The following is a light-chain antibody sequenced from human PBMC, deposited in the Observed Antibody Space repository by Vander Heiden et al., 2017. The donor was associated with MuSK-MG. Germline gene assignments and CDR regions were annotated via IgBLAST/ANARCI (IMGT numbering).Light chain of an antibody. J-gene: IGKJ4*01. CDR1: QSVSSN. V-gene: IGKV3-15*01. CDR3: QRSNYWSLS. Sequence: EVVMTQCPAPRSRSPGGRGTLSCGAIQSVSSNLAWYQQKPGQAPRLFIYGASSMATGIPARFSGSGSGTDCMLTIRSVKPEDFAVDYCQRSNYWSLSLGGGTTVEIK. CDR2: GAS.